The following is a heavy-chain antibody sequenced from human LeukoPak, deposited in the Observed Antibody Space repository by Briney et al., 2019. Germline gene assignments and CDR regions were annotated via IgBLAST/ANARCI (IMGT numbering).Heavy chain of an antibody. CDR2: ICYGGSNK. CDR3: AKGAYSSSSGDYFDY. V-gene: IGHV3-30*18. J-gene: IGHJ4*02. Sequence: PGGSLRLSCAASGFTFSSYGMHWVRQAPGKGLEWVAVICYGGSNKYYADSVKGRFTISRDNSKNTLYLQMNSLRAEDTAVYYCAKGAYSSSSGDYFDYWGQGTLVTVSS. D-gene: IGHD6-6*01. CDR1: GFTFSSYG.